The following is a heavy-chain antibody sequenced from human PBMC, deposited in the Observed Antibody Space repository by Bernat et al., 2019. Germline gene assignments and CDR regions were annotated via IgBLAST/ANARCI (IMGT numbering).Heavy chain of an antibody. CDR1: GFTFSNAW. J-gene: IGHJ5*02. CDR2: IKSKTDGGTT. Sequence: DVQLVESGGGLVKPGGSLRLSCAASGFTFSNAWMSWVRQAPGKGLEWVGRIKSKTDGGTTDYAAPVKGRFTISRDDSKNTLYLQMNSLKTEDTAVYYCTTDRGYCSGGSCSLFPWGQGTLVTVSS. CDR3: TTDRGYCSGGSCSLFP. V-gene: IGHV3-15*01. D-gene: IGHD2-15*01.